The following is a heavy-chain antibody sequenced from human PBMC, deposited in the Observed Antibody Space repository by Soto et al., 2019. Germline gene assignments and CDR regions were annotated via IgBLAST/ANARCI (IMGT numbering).Heavy chain of an antibody. Sequence: GGSLRLSCAGSGFTFSSYGIHWVRQAPGKGLEWVALISYDGGNEKYTESVKDRFTISRDDSHNVAYLQMSSLRTEDTAMYYCAKDRYSGAYPTDFDYWGQGSLVTVSS. D-gene: IGHD1-26*01. V-gene: IGHV3-30*18. J-gene: IGHJ4*02. CDR1: GFTFSSYG. CDR2: ISYDGGNE. CDR3: AKDRYSGAYPTDFDY.